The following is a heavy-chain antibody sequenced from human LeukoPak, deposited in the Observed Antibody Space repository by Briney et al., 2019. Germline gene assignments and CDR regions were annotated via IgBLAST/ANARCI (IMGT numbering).Heavy chain of an antibody. V-gene: IGHV3-30*18. D-gene: IGHD6-19*01. J-gene: IGHJ5*02. Sequence: PGTSLRLSCAVSGFTISNTGMHWVRQAPGKGLEWVAMISHHGTAEYYGDSVKGRFTIFRDNSKNTVYLQMNSLRAEDTAVYHCAKDWGSSGWYNWFDPWGQGTLVTVSS. CDR3: AKDWGSSGWYNWFDP. CDR2: ISHHGTAE. CDR1: GFTISNTG.